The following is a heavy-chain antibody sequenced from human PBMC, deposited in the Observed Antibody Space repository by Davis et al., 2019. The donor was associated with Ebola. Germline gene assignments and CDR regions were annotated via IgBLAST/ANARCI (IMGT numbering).Heavy chain of an antibody. J-gene: IGHJ6*03. D-gene: IGHD3-22*01. CDR3: ARGFSMKAVAQNGYMDV. CDR1: GGAIGSSAYF. Sequence: PSETLSLTCSVSGGAIGSSAYFWGWIRQSPGKGLEYIGIFLYGGTTHPSPSLKSRVTMSIDTSQNQFSLELTSVTAADTATYYCARGFSMKAVAQNGYMDVWGKGTTVTVSS. CDR2: FLYGGTT. V-gene: IGHV4-39*07.